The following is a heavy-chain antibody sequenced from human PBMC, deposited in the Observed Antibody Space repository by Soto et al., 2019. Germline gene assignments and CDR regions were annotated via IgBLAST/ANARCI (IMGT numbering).Heavy chain of an antibody. CDR3: ARYCSGGSWYALGYYYGMDV. CDR2: IIPIFGTA. D-gene: IGHD2-15*01. V-gene: IGHV1-69*13. CDR1: GGTFSSYA. Sequence: SVKVSCKASGGTFSSYAISWVRQAPGQGLEWMGGIIPIFGTANYAQKFQGRVTITADESTSTAYMELSSLRSEDTAVYYCARYCSGGSWYALGYYYGMDVWGQGTTVTVSS. J-gene: IGHJ6*02.